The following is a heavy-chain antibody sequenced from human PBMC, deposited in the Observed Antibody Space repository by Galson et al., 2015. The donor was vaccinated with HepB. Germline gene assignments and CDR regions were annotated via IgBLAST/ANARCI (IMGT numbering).Heavy chain of an antibody. J-gene: IGHJ4*02. CDR2: ISYDGNKI. CDR3: AKVGSSSPA. CDR1: GFTLRSYA. D-gene: IGHD6-6*01. Sequence: SLRLSCAASGFTLRSYAMHWVRQAPGKGLEWVAVISYDGNKIYYADSVKGRFTISRDNSKNTLYLQMNSLRAEDTAVYYCAKVGSSSPAWGQGTLVTVSS. V-gene: IGHV3-30-3*01.